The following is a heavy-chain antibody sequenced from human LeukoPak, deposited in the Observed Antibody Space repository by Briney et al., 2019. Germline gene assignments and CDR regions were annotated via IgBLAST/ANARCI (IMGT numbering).Heavy chain of an antibody. Sequence: GESLQISCQGSGYIFTSYWIGWVRQLPGKGLEWMGIIYPGDSDTRYSPSFQAQVTISADKSISTAYLQWSSLKASDTAMYYCARDSSSSGLIDYWGQGALVTVSS. CDR3: ARDSSSSGLIDY. CDR2: IYPGDSDT. CDR1: GYIFTSYW. J-gene: IGHJ4*02. D-gene: IGHD6-6*01. V-gene: IGHV5-51*01.